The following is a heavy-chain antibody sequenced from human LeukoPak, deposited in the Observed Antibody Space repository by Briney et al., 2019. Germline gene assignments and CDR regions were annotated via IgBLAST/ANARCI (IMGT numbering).Heavy chain of an antibody. CDR1: GFSFSSYE. CDR3: ARDGKVTTSYYYYYYYMDV. V-gene: IGHV3-48*03. D-gene: IGHD4-11*01. Sequence: GGSLRLSCAASGFSFSSYEMNWVRQAPGEGLEWLSYISSGGGTTYYADSVKGRFTISRDNAKNTLYLQMNSLRAEDTAVYYCARDGKVTTSYYYYYYYMDVWGKGTTVTVSS. J-gene: IGHJ6*03. CDR2: ISSGGGTT.